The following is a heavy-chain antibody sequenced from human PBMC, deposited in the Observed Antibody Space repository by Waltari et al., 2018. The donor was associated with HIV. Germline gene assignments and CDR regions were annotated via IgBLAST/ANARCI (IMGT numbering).Heavy chain of an antibody. J-gene: IGHJ6*02. V-gene: IGHV3-23*01. CDR2: IRGSGGST. D-gene: IGHD3-3*01. CDR3: AKGHYDFWSGSYYYGMDV. Sequence: EVQLLESGGGLVQPGGSLRPSCAASGFPFSRSAVSWVGQAPGKGLEWVSAIRGSGGSTDYADSVKGRFTISRDNSKNTLYLQMNSLRAEDTAVYYCAKGHYDFWSGSYYYGMDVWGQGTTVTVSS. CDR1: GFPFSRSA.